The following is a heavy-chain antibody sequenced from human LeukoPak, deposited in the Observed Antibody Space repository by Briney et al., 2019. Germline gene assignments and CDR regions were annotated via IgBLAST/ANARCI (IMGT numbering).Heavy chain of an antibody. V-gene: IGHV4-4*07. Sequence: SETLSLTCTVSGGSISSYYWSWIRQPAGKGLEWIGRIYTSGSTNYNPSLKSRVTMSVDTSKNQFSLKLSSVTAADTAVYYCARERCSSTSCYEGYYMDVWGKGTTVTVSS. D-gene: IGHD2-2*01. J-gene: IGHJ6*03. CDR2: IYTSGST. CDR3: ARERCSSTSCYEGYYMDV. CDR1: GGSISSYY.